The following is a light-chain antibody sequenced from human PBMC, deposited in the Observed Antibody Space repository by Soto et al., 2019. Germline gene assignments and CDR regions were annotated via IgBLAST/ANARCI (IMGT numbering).Light chain of an antibody. V-gene: IGKV3-20*01. CDR1: QSVSNNY. CDR2: GAS. CDR3: QQYGSSLTWT. J-gene: IGKJ1*01. Sequence: IVLTQSPGTLSLSPWERATLSCRASQSVSNNYLAWYQQKPGQAPRLLIYGASNGATGIPDRFSGSGSGTDFTLTISRLEPADFAVYYCQQYGSSLTWTFGQGTKVDIK.